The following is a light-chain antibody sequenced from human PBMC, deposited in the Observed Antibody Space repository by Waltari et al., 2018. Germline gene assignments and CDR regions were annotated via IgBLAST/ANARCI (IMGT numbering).Light chain of an antibody. CDR3: QQSHSSPRT. CDR2: ATS. CDR1: QSISSY. V-gene: IGKV1-39*01. Sequence: DIQMTQSPSSLSASVGDRVTITCRASQSISSYLNWYQQKPGKAPELLIYATSTLQSGVPSRFSGSGSGTDFILTISSLQPEDFASYHCQQSHSSPRTFGQGTKVEIK. J-gene: IGKJ1*01.